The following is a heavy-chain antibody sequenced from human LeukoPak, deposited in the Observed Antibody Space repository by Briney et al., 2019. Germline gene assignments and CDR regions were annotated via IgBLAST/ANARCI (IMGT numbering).Heavy chain of an antibody. Sequence: SVKVSCKASGGTFSSYAISWGRQAPGQGLEWMGGIIPIFGTANYAQKFQGRVTITADESTSTAYMELSSLRSEDTAVYYCAREYPNLHGVDYWGQGTLVTVSS. V-gene: IGHV1-69*13. CDR3: AREYPNLHGVDY. D-gene: IGHD1-14*01. J-gene: IGHJ4*02. CDR1: GGTFSSYA. CDR2: IIPIFGTA.